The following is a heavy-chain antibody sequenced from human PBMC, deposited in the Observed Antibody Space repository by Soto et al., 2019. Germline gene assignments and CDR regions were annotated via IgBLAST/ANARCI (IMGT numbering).Heavy chain of an antibody. CDR3: ARALGVVSNWFDP. V-gene: IGHV1-18*01. J-gene: IGHJ5*02. CDR1: GYTFTSYG. D-gene: IGHD3-3*01. Sequence: ASVKVSCKASGYTFTSYGISWVRQAPGQGLEWMGWISAYNGNTNYAQKLQGRVTIPTDTSTSTAYMELRSLSSDDTAVYYCARALGVVSNWFDPWGQGTLVTVSS. CDR2: ISAYNGNT.